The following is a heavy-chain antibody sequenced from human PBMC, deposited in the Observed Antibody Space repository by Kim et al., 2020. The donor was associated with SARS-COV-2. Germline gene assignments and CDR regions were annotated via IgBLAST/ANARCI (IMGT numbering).Heavy chain of an antibody. D-gene: IGHD2-15*01. CDR1: GFAFNTYS. Sequence: GGSLRLSCAASGFAFNTYSMNCVRQTPGKGLEWVSAISSLSDYIYDPDSMKGRFTISRDNAKNLVYLQIDSLRVDDTAVYFCAKDRVASATRGEFDFWG. CDR3: AKDRVASATRGEFDF. V-gene: IGHV3-21*01. CDR2: ISSLSDYI. J-gene: IGHJ4*01.